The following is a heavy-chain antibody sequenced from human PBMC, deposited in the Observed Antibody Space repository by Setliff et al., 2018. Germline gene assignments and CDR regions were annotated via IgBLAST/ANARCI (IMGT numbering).Heavy chain of an antibody. CDR2: TIPFFGTT. V-gene: IGHV1-69*05. Sequence: SVKVSCKASGGTFNNYGVTWVRQAPGQRLEWMGGTIPFFGTTNYAQKFQGRVTITTDESTSTAYMELSSLRPEDTAVYYCARDFLGQWGGKGGLDYWGQGTLVTVSS. D-gene: IGHD6-19*01. CDR1: GGTFNNYG. J-gene: IGHJ4*02. CDR3: ARDFLGQWGGKGGLDY.